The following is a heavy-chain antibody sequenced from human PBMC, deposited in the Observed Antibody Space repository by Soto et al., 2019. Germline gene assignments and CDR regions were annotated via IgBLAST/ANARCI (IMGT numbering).Heavy chain of an antibody. CDR1: GGSISSYY. J-gene: IGHJ5*02. CDR3: ARLIAAAVPNWFDP. D-gene: IGHD6-13*01. Sequence: QVQLQESGPGLVKPSETLSLTCTVSGGSISSYYWSWIRQPAGKGLEWIGRIYTSGSTNYNPSLKSRVTMSVDTSKIQFSLKLSSVTAADTAVYYCARLIAAAVPNWFDPWGQGTLVTVSS. CDR2: IYTSGST. V-gene: IGHV4-4*07.